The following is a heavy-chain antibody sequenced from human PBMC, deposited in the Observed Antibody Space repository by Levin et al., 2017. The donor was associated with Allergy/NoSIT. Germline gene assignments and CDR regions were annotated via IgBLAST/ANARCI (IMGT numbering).Heavy chain of an antibody. J-gene: IGHJ5*02. CDR1: GYSFTSYH. CDR2: INPSGGGT. CDR3: ARDRSGSGSDWFHP. D-gene: IGHD3-10*01. Sequence: ASVKVSCKASGYSFTSYHLYWLRQAPGQGLECMGIINPSGGGTEYAQKFQGRVTITTDTSSSTLYMELSSLRAEDTAVYYCARDRSGSGSDWFHPWGQGTLVTVSS. V-gene: IGHV1-46*03.